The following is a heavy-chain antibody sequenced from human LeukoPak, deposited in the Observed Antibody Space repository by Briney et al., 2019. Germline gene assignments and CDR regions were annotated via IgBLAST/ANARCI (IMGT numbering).Heavy chain of an antibody. CDR3: ATFSGYDWSFDH. J-gene: IGHJ4*02. CDR1: GFTLDDYA. Sequence: GGSLRLSCAASGFTLDDYAMLWVRQAPGKGLEWGSGISWNSGSIGYADSVKGRFTISRDNAKNSLYLQMNSLRAEDTALYYCATFSGYDWSFDHWGQGTLVTVSS. V-gene: IGHV3-9*01. CDR2: ISWNSGSI. D-gene: IGHD5-12*01.